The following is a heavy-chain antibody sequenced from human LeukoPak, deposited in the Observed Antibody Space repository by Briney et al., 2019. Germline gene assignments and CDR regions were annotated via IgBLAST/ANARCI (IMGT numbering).Heavy chain of an antibody. V-gene: IGHV4-39*01. CDR2: IYYSGST. D-gene: IGHD2-15*01. Sequence: PSETLSLTCTVSLGSISSSSYYWGWIRQPPGKGLEWIGSIYYSGSTYYNPSLKSRVTISVDTSKNQFSLKLSSVTAADTAVYYCARHMVVVADTYFDYRGQGTLVTVSS. J-gene: IGHJ4*02. CDR1: LGSISSSSYY. CDR3: ARHMVVVADTYFDY.